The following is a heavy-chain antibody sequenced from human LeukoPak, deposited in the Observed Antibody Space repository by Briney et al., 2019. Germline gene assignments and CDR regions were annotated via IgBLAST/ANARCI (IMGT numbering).Heavy chain of an antibody. Sequence: GASLEISWEASGSSFSSYWSGWVRQMPGKGLGWMGIIYPGDSDTRYSPSFQGQVTISADKSISTAYLQWSSLKASDTAMYYCARPLGYCSSTSCSAQYFQHWGQGTLVTVSS. CDR1: GSSFSSYW. CDR2: IYPGDSDT. D-gene: IGHD2-2*01. J-gene: IGHJ1*01. CDR3: ARPLGYCSSTSCSAQYFQH. V-gene: IGHV5-51*01.